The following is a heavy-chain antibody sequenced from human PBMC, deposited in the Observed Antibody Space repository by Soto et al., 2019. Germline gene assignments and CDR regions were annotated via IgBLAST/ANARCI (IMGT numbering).Heavy chain of an antibody. CDR1: GFTFTSSA. D-gene: IGHD2-8*02. CDR2: IVVGSGNT. J-gene: IGHJ4*02. CDR3: ARDKITGLFDY. V-gene: IGHV1-58*02. Sequence: ASGKVSCKASGFTFTSSAMQWVRQARGQRLEWIGWIVVGSGNTNYAQKFQERVTITRDMSTSTAYMELSSLRSEDTAVYYCARDKITGLFDYWGQGTLVTVSS.